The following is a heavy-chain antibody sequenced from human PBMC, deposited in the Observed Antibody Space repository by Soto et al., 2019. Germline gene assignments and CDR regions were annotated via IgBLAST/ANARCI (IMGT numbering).Heavy chain of an antibody. Sequence: QVQLVQSGAEVKKPGSSVKVSCKASGGTFSSYAISWVRQAPGQGLEWMGGIIPIFGTANYAQKFQGRVTITADKSTNTAYMELGSLRTEYTAVYYGARVRGDFWSCYYYYYYGMDVWGQGTTVTVSS. CDR1: GGTFSSYA. CDR2: IIPIFGTA. D-gene: IGHD3-3*01. CDR3: ARVRGDFWSCYYYYYYGMDV. J-gene: IGHJ6*02. V-gene: IGHV1-69*06.